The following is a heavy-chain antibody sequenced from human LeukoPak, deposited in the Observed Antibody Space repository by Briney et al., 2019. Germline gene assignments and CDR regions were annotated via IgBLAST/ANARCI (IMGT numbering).Heavy chain of an antibody. Sequence: ASVKVSCKASGYTFTSYDINWVRQATGQGLEWMGWMNPNSGNTGYAQKFQGRVTMTRNTSISTAYMELSSLRSEDTAVYYCARLPRVVRGLPSPLYYYYGIDVWGQGTTVTVSS. CDR2: MNPNSGNT. CDR3: ARLPRVVRGLPSPLYYYYGIDV. J-gene: IGHJ6*02. V-gene: IGHV1-8*01. D-gene: IGHD3-10*01. CDR1: GYTFTSYD.